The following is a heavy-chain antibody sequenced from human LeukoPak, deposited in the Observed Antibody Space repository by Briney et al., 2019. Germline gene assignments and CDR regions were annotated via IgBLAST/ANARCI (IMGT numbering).Heavy chain of an antibody. CDR1: GFTFSSYA. CDR2: ISYDGSNK. Sequence: GGSLRLSCAASGFTFSSYAMHWVRQAPGKGLEWVAVISYDGSNKYYADSVKGRVTISRDNAKNTLYLQMNSLRADHTAVYYCARAWSYDWYFDLWRRGPLVTVPS. V-gene: IGHV3-30-3*01. D-gene: IGHD1-26*01. J-gene: IGHJ2*01. CDR3: ARAWSYDWYFDL.